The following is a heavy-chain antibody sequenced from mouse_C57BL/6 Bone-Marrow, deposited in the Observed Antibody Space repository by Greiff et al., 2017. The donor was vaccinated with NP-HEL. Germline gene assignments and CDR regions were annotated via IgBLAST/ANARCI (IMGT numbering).Heavy chain of an antibody. J-gene: IGHJ1*01. V-gene: IGHV1-53*01. CDR3: AREGRWLRRGYWYFDV. D-gene: IGHD2-2*01. CDR2: INPSNGGT. Sequence: QVQLQQSGTELVKPGTSVKLSCKSSGYTFTSYWMHWVKQRPGQGLEWIGNINPSNGGTNYNEKFKSKATLTVDKSSSTAYMQLSSLTSDDSAVYYCAREGRWLRRGYWYFDVRDPGTTVPGSS. CDR1: GYTFTSYW.